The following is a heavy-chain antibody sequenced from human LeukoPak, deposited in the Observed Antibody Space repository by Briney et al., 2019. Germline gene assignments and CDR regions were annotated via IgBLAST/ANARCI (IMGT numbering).Heavy chain of an antibody. V-gene: IGHV3-74*01. Sequence: GGSLRLSCAASGFTFSSYWMHWVRQAPGKGLVWVPRINSDGSSTSYADSVKGRFTISRDNAKNTLYLQMNSLRAEDTAVYYCARIYDFWSGYYTDTVPGGSYYGMDVWGQGTTVTVSS. CDR3: ARIYDFWSGYYTDTVPGGSYYGMDV. J-gene: IGHJ6*02. CDR2: INSDGSST. D-gene: IGHD3-3*01. CDR1: GFTFSSYW.